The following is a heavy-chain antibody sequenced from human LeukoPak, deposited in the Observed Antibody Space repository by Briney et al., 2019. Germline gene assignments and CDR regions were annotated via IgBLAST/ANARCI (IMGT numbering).Heavy chain of an antibody. J-gene: IGHJ4*02. CDR3: ARVRTVVVPAASFDY. CDR1: GYTFTSYY. Sequence: ASVKVSCKASGYTFTSYYMHWVRQAPGQGLEWMGIINPSGGSTSYAQKFQGRVTMTRDTSISTAYMELSRLRSDDTAVYYCARVRTVVVPAASFDYWGQGTLVTVSS. V-gene: IGHV1-46*01. CDR2: INPSGGST. D-gene: IGHD2-2*01.